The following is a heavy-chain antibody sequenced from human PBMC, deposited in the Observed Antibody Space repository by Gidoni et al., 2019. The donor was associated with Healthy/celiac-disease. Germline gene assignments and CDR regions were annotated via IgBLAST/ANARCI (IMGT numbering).Heavy chain of an antibody. CDR3: AKAGENKGPTTVVTQQYYFDY. J-gene: IGHJ4*02. CDR1: GFTFSSYA. Sequence: EVQLLESGGGLVQPGGSLRLSCAASGFTFSSYAMSWVRKAPGKGLEWVSAISGSGGSTYYAESVKGRFTISRDNSKNTLYLQMNSLRAEDTAVYYCAKAGENKGPTTVVTQQYYFDYWGQGTLVTVSS. V-gene: IGHV3-23*01. CDR2: ISGSGGST. D-gene: IGHD4-17*01.